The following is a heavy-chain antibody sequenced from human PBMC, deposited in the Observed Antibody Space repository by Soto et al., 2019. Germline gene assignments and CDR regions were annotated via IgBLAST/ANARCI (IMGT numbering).Heavy chain of an antibody. J-gene: IGHJ6*02. D-gene: IGHD2-15*01. Sequence: EVQLLESGGGLVQPGGSLRLSFAASGFTFNSYVMTWVRQTPGKGLEWVSAISGSGSNTFYADSVKGRFTISRDNSKDTLYLQMTSLIVEDSAIYYCAKALVVYFTMDVWGQGTTVTVSS. CDR2: ISGSGSNT. CDR1: GFTFNSYV. V-gene: IGHV3-23*01. CDR3: AKALVVYFTMDV.